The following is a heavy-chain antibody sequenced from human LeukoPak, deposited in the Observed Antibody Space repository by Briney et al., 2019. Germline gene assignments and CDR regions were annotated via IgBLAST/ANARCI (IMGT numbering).Heavy chain of an antibody. CDR3: ARDTPDFWGSGLYFDL. D-gene: IGHD6-25*01. CDR2: IYYSGST. Sequence: PSETLSLTCTVSGGSISSYYWSWIRQPPGKGLEWIGFIYYSGSTNYNPSLKSRVTISVDTSKNQFSLKLSSVTAADTAVYYCARDTPDFWGSGLYFDLWGRGTLVTVSS. V-gene: IGHV4-59*01. J-gene: IGHJ2*01. CDR1: GGSISSYY.